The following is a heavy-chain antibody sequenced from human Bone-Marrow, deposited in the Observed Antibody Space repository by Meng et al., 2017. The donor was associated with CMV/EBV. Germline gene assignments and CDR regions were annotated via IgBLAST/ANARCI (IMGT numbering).Heavy chain of an antibody. CDR1: GFTFSSYS. Sequence: GGSLRLSCAASGFTFSSYSMNWVRQAPGKGLEWVSSISSSSSYIYYADSVKGRFTISRDNAKNSLYLQMNSLRAEDTAVYYCARVRRWCSSTSCFIDAFDIWGQGTMVTVSS. J-gene: IGHJ3*02. D-gene: IGHD2-2*01. CDR2: ISSSSSYI. CDR3: ARVRRWCSSTSCFIDAFDI. V-gene: IGHV3-21*01.